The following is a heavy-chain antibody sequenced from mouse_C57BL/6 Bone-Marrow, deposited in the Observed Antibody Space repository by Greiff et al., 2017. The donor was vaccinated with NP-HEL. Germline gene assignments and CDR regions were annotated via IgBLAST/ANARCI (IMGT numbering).Heavy chain of an antibody. Sequence: EVQLQQSGPELVKPGASVKISCKASGYTFTDYYMNWVKQSHGKSLEWIGDINPNNGGTSYNQKFKGKATLTVDKSSSTAYMELRSLTSEDSAVYYCVISLYAMDYWGQGTSVTVSS. CDR2: INPNNGGT. J-gene: IGHJ4*01. CDR3: VISLYAMDY. CDR1: GYTFTDYY. V-gene: IGHV1-26*01.